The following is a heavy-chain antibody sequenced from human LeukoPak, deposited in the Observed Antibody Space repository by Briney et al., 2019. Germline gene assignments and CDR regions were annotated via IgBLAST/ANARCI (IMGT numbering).Heavy chain of an antibody. V-gene: IGHV1-69*13. CDR3: ARDLGYCSGGSCFGDRTAYFDY. J-gene: IGHJ4*02. CDR2: IIPIFGTA. D-gene: IGHD2-15*01. Sequence: GASVKVSCKASGGTFSSYAISWVRQAPGQGLEWMGGIIPIFGTANYAQKLQGRVTITADESTSTAYIELSSLRSEDTAVYYCARDLGYCSGGSCFGDRTAYFDYWGQGTLVTVSS. CDR1: GGTFSSYA.